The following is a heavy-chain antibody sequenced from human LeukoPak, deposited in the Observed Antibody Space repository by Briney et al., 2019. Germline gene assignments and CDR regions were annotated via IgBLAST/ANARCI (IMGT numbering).Heavy chain of an antibody. CDR3: ARDREATGDYFDY. V-gene: IGHV3-21*01. D-gene: IGHD1-14*01. CDR1: GFTLNTYN. J-gene: IGHJ4*02. Sequence: GESLKISCAASGFTLNTYNMNWVRQAPGKGLEWVSSISGSSTYRYYADSVMGRFTISRDNAKNSLYLQMNSLRAEDTAVYYCARDREATGDYFDYWGQGTLVTVSS. CDR2: ISGSSTYR.